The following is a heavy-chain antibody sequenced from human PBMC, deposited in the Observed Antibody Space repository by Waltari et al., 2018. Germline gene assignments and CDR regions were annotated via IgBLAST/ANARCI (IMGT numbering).Heavy chain of an antibody. J-gene: IGHJ5*02. Sequence: QVQLVQSGAEVKKPGSSVKVSGKASGGTFSSYAISWVRQAPGQGLEWMGGIIPIFGTANYAQKFQGRVTITADESTSTAYMELSSLRSEDTAVYYCARRRLLWFGESYWFDPWGQGTLVTVSS. CDR3: ARRRLLWFGESYWFDP. CDR2: IIPIFGTA. CDR1: GGTFSSYA. D-gene: IGHD3-10*01. V-gene: IGHV1-69*01.